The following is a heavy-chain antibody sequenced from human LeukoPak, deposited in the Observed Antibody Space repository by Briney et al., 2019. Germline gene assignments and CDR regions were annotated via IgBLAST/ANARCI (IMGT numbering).Heavy chain of an antibody. D-gene: IGHD6-13*01. CDR2: IIPIFGTA. CDR3: ASVQGNSWLNWFDP. V-gene: IGHV1-69*06. Sequence: GASVKVSCKASGGTFSSYAISWVRQAPGQGLEWMGGIIPIFGTANYAQKFQGRVTITADKSTSTAYMELSSLRSEDTAVYYCASVQGNSWLNWFDPWGQGTLVTVSS. CDR1: GGTFSSYA. J-gene: IGHJ5*02.